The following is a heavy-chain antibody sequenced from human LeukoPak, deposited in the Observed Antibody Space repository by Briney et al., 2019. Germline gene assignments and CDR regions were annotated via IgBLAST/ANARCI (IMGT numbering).Heavy chain of an antibody. J-gene: IGHJ5*02. V-gene: IGHV1-24*01. CDR2: FDPEDGET. D-gene: IGHD2-2*02. Sequence: ASVEVSCKVSGYTLTELSMHWVRQAPGKGLEWMGGFDPEDGETIYAQKFQGRVTMTEDTSTDTAYMELSSLRSEDTAVYYCAIRYCSSTSCYNENWFDPWGQGTLVTVSS. CDR1: GYTLTELS. CDR3: AIRYCSSTSCYNENWFDP.